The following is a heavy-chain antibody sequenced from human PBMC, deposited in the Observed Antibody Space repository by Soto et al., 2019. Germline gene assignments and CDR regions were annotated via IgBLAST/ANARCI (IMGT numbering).Heavy chain of an antibody. CDR1: GGSISSYY. CDR3: ARDSGASGYVNY. CDR2: IYYSGST. Sequence: SETLSLTCTVSGGSISSYYWSWIRQPPGKGLEWIGYIYYSGSTNYNPSLKSRVTISVDTSKNQFSLKLSSVTAADTAVYYCARDSGASGYVNYWGQGTLVTSPQ. J-gene: IGHJ4*02. D-gene: IGHD5-12*01. V-gene: IGHV4-59*01.